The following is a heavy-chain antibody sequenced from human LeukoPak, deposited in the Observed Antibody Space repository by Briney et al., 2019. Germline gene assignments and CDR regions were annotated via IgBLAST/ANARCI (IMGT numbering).Heavy chain of an antibody. V-gene: IGHV3-33*06. J-gene: IGHJ4*02. Sequence: GRSLRLSCATSGFTFSHYGMHWVRQAPGQGLEWVAVIWSDGTNRYYGDPVKGRFTISRDNFQRTVYLQMDSLRAEDTAVYYCAKDAQRGFDYSNSLDKWGQGTLVTVSS. CDR3: AKDAQRGFDYSNSLDK. CDR2: IWSDGTNR. D-gene: IGHD4-11*01. CDR1: GFTFSHYG.